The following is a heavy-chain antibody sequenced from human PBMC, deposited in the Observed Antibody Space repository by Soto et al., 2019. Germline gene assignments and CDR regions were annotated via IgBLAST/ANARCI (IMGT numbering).Heavy chain of an antibody. Sequence: EVQLLESGGGLVQPWGSLRLSCTASRFTFGSYTMTWVRQAPGKGLEWVSSISPSGGGTYYADSVRGRFTISRDNSRNTLYLQMSGLRAEDTAIYYCAKTTAADHLVHFDLWGRGTLVTVSP. J-gene: IGHJ2*01. V-gene: IGHV3-23*01. CDR1: RFTFGSYT. CDR2: ISPSGGGT. D-gene: IGHD6-13*01. CDR3: AKTTAADHLVHFDL.